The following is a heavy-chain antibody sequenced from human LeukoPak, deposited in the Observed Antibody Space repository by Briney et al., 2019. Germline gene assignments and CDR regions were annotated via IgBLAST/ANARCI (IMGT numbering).Heavy chain of an antibody. J-gene: IGHJ6*03. Sequence: PSETLSLTCAVYGGSFSGYYWSWIRQPPGQGLEWIGEINHSGSTNYNPSLKSRVTISVDTSKNQFSLKLSSVTAADTAVYYCARGRSDSNYAGRKGRSGPNYYYMDVWGKGTTVTVSS. CDR3: ARGRSDSNYAGRKGRSGPNYYYMDV. CDR2: INHSGST. CDR1: GGSFSGYY. V-gene: IGHV4-34*01. D-gene: IGHD4-11*01.